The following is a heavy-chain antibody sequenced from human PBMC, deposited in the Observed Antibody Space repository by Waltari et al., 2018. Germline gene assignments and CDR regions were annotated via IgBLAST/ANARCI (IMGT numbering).Heavy chain of an antibody. CDR1: GIAFSSFG. Sequence: HVQLFESGGVVVQPRRSLRLPCAASGIAFSSFGMHCVRQAPGKGLEWMGIILYDGDGKYYADSVQGRFTISRDNSKNTLFLQMNSLRLEDTAVYYCARELIMNYFELCGQGTLVTVAS. V-gene: IGHV3-30*03. J-gene: IGHJ4*02. CDR2: ILYDGDGK. CDR3: ARELIMNYFEL. D-gene: IGHD2-8*01.